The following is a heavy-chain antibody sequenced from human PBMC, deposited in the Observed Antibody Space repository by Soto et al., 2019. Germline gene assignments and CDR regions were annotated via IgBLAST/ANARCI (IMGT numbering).Heavy chain of an antibody. J-gene: IGHJ3*02. CDR2: IYYSGST. V-gene: IGHV4-39*01. CDR1: GGSISSSSYY. D-gene: IGHD3-3*01. Sequence: QLQLQESGPGLVKPSETLSLTCTVSGGSISSSSYYWGWIRQPPGKGLEWIGSIYYSGSTYYNPSLKSRVTISVDTSKNQFSLKLSSVTAADTAVYYSARRTGLGAAAFDIWGQGTMVTVSS. CDR3: ARRTGLGAAAFDI.